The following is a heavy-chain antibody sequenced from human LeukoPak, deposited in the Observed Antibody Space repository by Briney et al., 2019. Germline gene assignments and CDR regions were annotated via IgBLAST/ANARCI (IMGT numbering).Heavy chain of an antibody. CDR2: INPSGGST. CDR3: ARFCSGGSCLSY. D-gene: IGHD2-15*01. V-gene: IGHV1-46*01. Sequence: GASVKVSFKASGYTFTSYYMHWVRQAPGQGLEWMGKINPSGGSTSYAQKFRGRVTMTRDTSTSTVYMELSSLRSEDTAVYYCARFCSGGSCLSYWGQGTLVTVSS. J-gene: IGHJ4*02. CDR1: GYTFTSYY.